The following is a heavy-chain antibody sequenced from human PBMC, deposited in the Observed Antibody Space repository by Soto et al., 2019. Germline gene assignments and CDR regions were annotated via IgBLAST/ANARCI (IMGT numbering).Heavy chain of an antibody. V-gene: IGHV3-30-3*01. Sequence: QVQLVESGGGVVQPGRSLRLSCAASGFTFSSYAMHWVRQAPGKGLEWVAVISYDGSNKYYADSVKGRFTISRDNSKNTLYLQMKRLRAEDTAVYYCARDTYWSGGSCYTPFDYWGQGALVTVSS. CDR1: GFTFSSYA. CDR3: ARDTYWSGGSCYTPFDY. CDR2: ISYDGSNK. J-gene: IGHJ4*02. D-gene: IGHD2-15*01.